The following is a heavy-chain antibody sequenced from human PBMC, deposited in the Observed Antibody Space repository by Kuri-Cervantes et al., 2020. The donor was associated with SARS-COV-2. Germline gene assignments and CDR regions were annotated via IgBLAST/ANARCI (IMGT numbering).Heavy chain of an antibody. CDR2: ISSSSGSI. D-gene: IGHD2-15*01. Sequence: GGSLRLSCAASGFTFSSYSMNWVRQAPGKGLEWVSSISSSSGSIYYADSVRGRFTISRDNAKNSLYLQMNSLRAEDTAVYYCASGQGYCSGGSCYGSYWYFDLWGRGTLVTVSS. V-gene: IGHV3-21*01. CDR1: GFTFSSYS. J-gene: IGHJ2*01. CDR3: ASGQGYCSGGSCYGSYWYFDL.